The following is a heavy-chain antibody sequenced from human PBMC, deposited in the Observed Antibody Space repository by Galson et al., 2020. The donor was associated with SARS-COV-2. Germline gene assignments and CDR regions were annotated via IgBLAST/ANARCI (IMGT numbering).Heavy chain of an antibody. CDR3: ARAYYHDSSGYDGGGLDR. Sequence: PAQTLSLTRTVPGGSISTSSFSWGWTSHPPGNGLEWIGSISYSARTDHNPSLKSRVTISVDTSKNQFSLKLSSVTAADTAVYYCARAYYHDSSGYDGGGLDRWGQGTLVTVSS. D-gene: IGHD3-22*01. CDR1: GGSISTSSFS. V-gene: IGHV4-39*07. CDR2: ISYSART. J-gene: IGHJ5*02.